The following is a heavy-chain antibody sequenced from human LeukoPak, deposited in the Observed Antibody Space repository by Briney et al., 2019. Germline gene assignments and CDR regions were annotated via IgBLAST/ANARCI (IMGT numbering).Heavy chain of an antibody. CDR2: ISAYNGNT. D-gene: IGHD3-22*01. V-gene: IGHV1-18*01. CDR1: GYTFTSYD. J-gene: IGHJ4*02. CDR3: ARDGGGYYDSSGYYDY. Sequence: ASVKVSCKASGYTFTSYDINWVRQATGQGLEWMGWISAYNGNTNYAQKFQGRVTITTGESTSTAYMELSSLRSEDTAVYYCARDGGGYYDSSGYYDYWGQGTLVTVSS.